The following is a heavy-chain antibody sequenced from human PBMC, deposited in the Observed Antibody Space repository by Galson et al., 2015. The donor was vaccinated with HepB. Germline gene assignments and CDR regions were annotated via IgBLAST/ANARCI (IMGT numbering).Heavy chain of an antibody. J-gene: IGHJ6*02. Sequence: SVKVSCKASGGTFSSYAISWVRQATGQGLEWMGGIIPIFGTPNYAQKFQGRVTITADKSTSTAYMELSSLRSEDTAVYYCVRARGCSSTSCYTYYGMDVWGQATTVTVSS. D-gene: IGHD2-2*02. CDR3: VRARGCSSTSCYTYYGMDV. CDR2: IIPIFGTP. V-gene: IGHV1-69*06. CDR1: GGTFSSYA.